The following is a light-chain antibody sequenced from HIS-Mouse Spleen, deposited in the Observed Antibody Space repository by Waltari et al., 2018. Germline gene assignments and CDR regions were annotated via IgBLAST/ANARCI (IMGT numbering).Light chain of an antibody. Sequence: QSALTQPASVSGSPGQSITIPCTGPSSDVGGYNYVSWYQQHPRKAPKLLIYEVSNRPSGVSNRFSGSKSGNTASLTISGLQAEDEADYYCSSYTSSSTPVVFGGGTKLTVL. CDR3: SSYTSSSTPVV. CDR2: EVS. V-gene: IGLV2-14*01. CDR1: SSDVGGYNY. J-gene: IGLJ2*01.